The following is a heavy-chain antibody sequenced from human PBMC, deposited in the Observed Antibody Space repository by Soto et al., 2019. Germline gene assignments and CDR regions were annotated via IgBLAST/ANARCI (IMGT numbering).Heavy chain of an antibody. CDR1: GYRFTDYG. Sequence: QVQLVQSGSEVKKPGALVKVSCKTSGYRFTDYGISWVRQAPGQGLEWMGWISDYNGKTNYAQKLRGRIFMTTDTSTRTAYMELRSLRSDDTAVYFCAREGYQSDSGTYSPPRYYGMDVWGQGTTVTVSS. V-gene: IGHV1-18*01. D-gene: IGHD3-10*01. J-gene: IGHJ6*02. CDR3: AREGYQSDSGTYSPPRYYGMDV. CDR2: ISDYNGKT.